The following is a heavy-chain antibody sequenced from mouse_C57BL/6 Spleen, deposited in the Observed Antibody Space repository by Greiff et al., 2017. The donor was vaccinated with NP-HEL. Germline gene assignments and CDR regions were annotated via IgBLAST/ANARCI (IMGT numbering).Heavy chain of an antibody. J-gene: IGHJ2*01. CDR2: INPSTGGT. Sequence: EVQLQQSGPELVKPGASVKISCKASGYSFTGYYMNWVKQSPEKSLEWIGEINPSTGGTTYNQKFKAKATLTVDKSSSTAYMQLKSLTSEDSAVYYCARRGYYYGSSPYFDYWGQGTTLTVSS. CDR1: GYSFTGYY. V-gene: IGHV1-42*01. CDR3: ARRGYYYGSSPYFDY. D-gene: IGHD1-1*01.